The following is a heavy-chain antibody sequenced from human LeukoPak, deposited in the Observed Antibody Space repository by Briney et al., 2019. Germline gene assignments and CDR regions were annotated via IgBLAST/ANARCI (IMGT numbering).Heavy chain of an antibody. CDR3: TRAAILWPPEGVAFDI. Sequence: PGGSLRLSCAASGFTFSSYSMNWVRQAPGKGLEWVSYIISSSSTIYYADSVKGRFTISRDNAKNSLYLQMNSLKTEDTAVYYCTRAAILWPPEGVAFDIWGQGTMVTVSS. CDR1: GFTFSSYS. CDR2: IISSSSTI. J-gene: IGHJ3*02. D-gene: IGHD5-24*01. V-gene: IGHV3-48*01.